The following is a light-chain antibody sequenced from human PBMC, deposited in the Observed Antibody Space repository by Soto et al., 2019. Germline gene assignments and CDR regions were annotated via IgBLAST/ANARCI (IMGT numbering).Light chain of an antibody. V-gene: IGKV3-20*01. J-gene: IGKJ1*01. CDR2: GAS. CDR3: QHYGTT. CDR1: QSVGSTH. Sequence: EFVLTQSPGALSLSPGERATLSCRASQSVGSTHLAWYQQRPAQAPRLLIYGASSRATGVPDRFSGSGSGTDFTLTISRLEPEDFAVYYCQHYGTTFXQGTKVDIK.